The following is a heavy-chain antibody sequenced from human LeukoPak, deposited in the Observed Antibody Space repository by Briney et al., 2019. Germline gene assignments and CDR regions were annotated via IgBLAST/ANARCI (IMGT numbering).Heavy chain of an antibody. V-gene: IGHV3-23*01. CDR2: ISHDGAST. J-gene: IGHJ2*01. D-gene: IGHD3-16*01. CDR1: GYTFYNYA. CDR3: AKYGSGQLWLLGWYFDF. Sequence: GGSQRLSCAASGYTFYNYAVTWVRQAPGKGLEWVSSISHDGASTHYADSVKDRFTISRDNSKNTVFLQMDSLRAEDTAVYFCAKYGSGQLWLLGWYFDFWGRGTLVSVSS.